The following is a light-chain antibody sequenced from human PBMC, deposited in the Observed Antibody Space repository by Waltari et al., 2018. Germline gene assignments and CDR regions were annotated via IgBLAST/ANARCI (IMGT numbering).Light chain of an antibody. J-gene: IGLJ1*01. CDR3: NSRDSSVNLLYV. CDR2: GKN. Sequence: SSELTQDPAVSVALGQTVRITCQGDSLKTYYASWYQQKPGQAPVLVMYGKNNRPPGITDRFSASSSGNTDSLTITGADAEDEADDCCNSRDSSVNLLYVFGAGTKVTVL. V-gene: IGLV3-19*01. CDR1: SLKTYY.